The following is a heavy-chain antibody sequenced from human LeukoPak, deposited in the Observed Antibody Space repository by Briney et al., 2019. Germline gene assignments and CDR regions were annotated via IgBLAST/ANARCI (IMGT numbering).Heavy chain of an antibody. CDR1: GGSISSSSYY. V-gene: IGHV4-39*01. J-gene: IGHJ6*03. D-gene: IGHD3-3*01. Sequence: SETLSLTCTVSGGSISSSSYYWGWIRQPPGKGLEWIGNIYYSGSTYYNPSLKSRVTISVDTSKNQFSLKLSSVTAADTAVYYCARVLRFLESYYMDVWGKGTTVTVSS. CDR3: ARVLRFLESYYMDV. CDR2: IYYSGST.